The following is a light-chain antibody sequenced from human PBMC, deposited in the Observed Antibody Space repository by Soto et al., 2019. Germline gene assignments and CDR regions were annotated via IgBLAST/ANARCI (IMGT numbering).Light chain of an antibody. CDR1: QSLLDSDDGKIY. J-gene: IGKJ5*01. CDR2: TLS. Sequence: DIVMTQSPLSLPVTPGEPATISCRSSQSLLDSDDGKIYLDWFLQRPGQSPQLLIYTLSHRASGVPDRFSGSGSGTDFTLTISRLEPEDFAVYYCQQRNYWQVTFGQGTRLEIK. V-gene: IGKV2-40*01. CDR3: QQRNYWQVT.